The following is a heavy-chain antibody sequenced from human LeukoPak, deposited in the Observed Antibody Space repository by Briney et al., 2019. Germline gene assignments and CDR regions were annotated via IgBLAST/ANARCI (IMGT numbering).Heavy chain of an antibody. Sequence: ASQTLSLTCTVSGGSISSGGYYWSWIRQHPGKGLEWIGYIYYSGSTYYNPSLKSRVTISVDTSKNQFSLKLSSVTAADTAVYYCARGGAYYYGSGTNWFDPWGQGTLVTVSS. CDR2: IYYSGST. V-gene: IGHV4-31*03. J-gene: IGHJ5*02. CDR1: GGSISSGGYY. CDR3: ARGGAYYYGSGTNWFDP. D-gene: IGHD3-10*01.